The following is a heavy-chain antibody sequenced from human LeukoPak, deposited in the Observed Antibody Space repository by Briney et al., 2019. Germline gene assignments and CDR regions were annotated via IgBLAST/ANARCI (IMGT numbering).Heavy chain of an antibody. CDR2: ITPDGNAA. Sequence: GGSLRLSCVASGLTFSGHWMDWVRQVPGKGLMAVSRITPDGNAAAYADSVKGRFTISRDNAKNTLYLEMNSLTAEDTALYHCTRSGYSNGYDYWGQGTLVTVSS. J-gene: IGHJ4*02. V-gene: IGHV3-74*03. D-gene: IGHD2-15*01. CDR1: GLTFSGHW. CDR3: TRSGYSNGYDY.